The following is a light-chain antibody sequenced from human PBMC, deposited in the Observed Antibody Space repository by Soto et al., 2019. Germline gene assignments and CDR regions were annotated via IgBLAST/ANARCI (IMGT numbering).Light chain of an antibody. CDR3: QQYNSYSGT. CDR1: QTISSW. Sequence: DIQTTRTPSTLSGSVGDRVTITRRASQTISSWLAWYQQKPGKAPKLLIYKASTLKSGVPSRFSGSGSGTEFTLTISSLEPDDFAAYYCQQYNSYSGTFGQGTKVDIK. CDR2: KAS. V-gene: IGKV1-5*03. J-gene: IGKJ1*01.